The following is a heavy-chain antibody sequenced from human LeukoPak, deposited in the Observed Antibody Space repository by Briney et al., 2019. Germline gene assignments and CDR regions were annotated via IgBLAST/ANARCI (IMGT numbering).Heavy chain of an antibody. D-gene: IGHD3-16*01. CDR2: ISGSGGST. Sequence: GGSLRLSCAASGFTFSSYAMSWVRQAPGKGLEWVSVISGSGGSTYYADSVKGRFTISRDNSKNTLYLQLNSLRAEDTAVYYCAKGGWGTVLDYWGQGTLVTVSP. CDR1: GFTFSSYA. CDR3: AKGGWGTVLDY. J-gene: IGHJ4*02. V-gene: IGHV3-23*01.